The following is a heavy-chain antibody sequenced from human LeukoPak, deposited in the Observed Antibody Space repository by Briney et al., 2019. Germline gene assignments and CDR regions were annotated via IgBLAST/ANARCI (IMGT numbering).Heavy chain of an antibody. Sequence: TTSETLSLTCTVSGGSISSGSYYWSWMRQPPGKGLEGIGHIYRAGNTFYSPSLQSRVNISVDVSKNLSSLRLKSVTAADTAVYYCARVSWLGSGSYPDYWGQGTLVTVSS. D-gene: IGHD3-10*01. CDR1: GGSISSGSYY. J-gene: IGHJ4*02. CDR3: ARVSWLGSGSYPDY. V-gene: IGHV4-30-2*01. CDR2: IYRAGNT.